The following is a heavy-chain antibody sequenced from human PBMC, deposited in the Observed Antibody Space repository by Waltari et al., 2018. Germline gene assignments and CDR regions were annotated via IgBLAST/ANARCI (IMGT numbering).Heavy chain of an antibody. D-gene: IGHD3-10*01. V-gene: IGHV3-23*04. J-gene: IGHJ5*02. CDR3: AKNLLSSGSYDGGNH. CDR2: ISAAGDSA. Sequence: EVHLVESGGGLVQPGGPLTLSCEASGLTFRSYAMNWVRQAPGKGLEWVSLISAAGDSAYYIDSVKGRFTGSRDNSKNTLYLQINSLRVEDTAIYYCAKNLLSSGSYDGGNHWGQGTLVTVSS. CDR1: GLTFRSYA.